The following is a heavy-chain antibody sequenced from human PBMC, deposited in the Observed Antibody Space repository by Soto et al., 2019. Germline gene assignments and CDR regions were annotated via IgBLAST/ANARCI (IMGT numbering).Heavy chain of an antibody. CDR1: GFIFSDFA. J-gene: IGHJ5*02. V-gene: IGHV3-30-3*01. CDR3: ARKWYGELGEGWFDP. D-gene: IGHD3-10*01. CDR2: LSSDGINE. Sequence: QVQLVESGGGVVQPGRSLRLSCAASGFIFSDFAMHWVRQAPGQGLEWGSLLSSDGINEYYADSVRGRYTISRDNSNNILYLQMNSLRVEDTAVYYCARKWYGELGEGWFDPWGQGTLVTVSS.